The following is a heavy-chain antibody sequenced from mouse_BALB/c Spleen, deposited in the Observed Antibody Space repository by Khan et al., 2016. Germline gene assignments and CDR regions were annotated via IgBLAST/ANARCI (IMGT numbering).Heavy chain of an antibody. CDR3: SRLLNCGTFAY. D-gene: IGHD3-1*01. CDR2: TWWGDDK. Sequence: QVTLKESGPGILQSSQTLNLTCSFSGFSLSTSGMGVGWIRQPSGMGLEWLARTWWGDDKRYNPALKSRLAIAKDTSSNQVFLKIASFDPSDTATYVCSRLLNCGTFAYWGEGTLVTVSA. CDR1: GFSLSTSGMG. V-gene: IGHV8-12*01. J-gene: IGHJ3*01.